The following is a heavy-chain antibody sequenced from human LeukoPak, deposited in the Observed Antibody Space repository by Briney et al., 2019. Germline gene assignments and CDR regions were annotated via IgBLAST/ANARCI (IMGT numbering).Heavy chain of an antibody. V-gene: IGHV3-21*04. CDR1: GFSFSTYS. CDR3: AKGSYYDSSGSFYFDY. CDR2: VSGTSEYI. J-gene: IGHJ4*02. D-gene: IGHD3-22*01. Sequence: PGGSLRLSCAASGFSFSTYSMIWVRQAPGKGLEWVSSVSGTSEYIYYADSVRGRFTISRDNSKNTLYVQVNSLGTEDTAAYYCAKGSYYDSSGSFYFDYWGQGTLVTVSS.